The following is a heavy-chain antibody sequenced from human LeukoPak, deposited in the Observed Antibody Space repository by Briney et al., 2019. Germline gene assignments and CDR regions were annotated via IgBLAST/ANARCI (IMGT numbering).Heavy chain of an antibody. J-gene: IGHJ5*02. CDR2: INPNSGGT. Sequence: ASMKVSCKASGYTFTGYYTHWVRQAPGQGLEWMGWINPNSGGTNYAQKFQGRVTMTRDTSISTAYMELSRLRSDDTAVYYCATCSSTSCYFRANWFDPWGQGTLVTVSS. V-gene: IGHV1-2*02. CDR3: ATCSSTSCYFRANWFDP. D-gene: IGHD2-2*01. CDR1: GYTFTGYY.